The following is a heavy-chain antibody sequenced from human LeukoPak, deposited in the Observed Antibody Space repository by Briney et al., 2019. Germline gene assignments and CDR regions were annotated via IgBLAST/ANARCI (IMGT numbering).Heavy chain of an antibody. V-gene: IGHV7-4-1*02. CDR3: ARISGDFGDLGDP. Sequence: ASVKVSCKASGYTFTNYAMNWVRQAPGQGLEWMGWINTKTGSPTYAQGFTGRFVFSLDTSVSTAYLQISSLKAEDTAVYYCARISGDFGDLGDPWGQGTLVTVSS. CDR2: INTKTGSP. CDR1: GYTFTNYA. J-gene: IGHJ5*02. D-gene: IGHD3-10*01.